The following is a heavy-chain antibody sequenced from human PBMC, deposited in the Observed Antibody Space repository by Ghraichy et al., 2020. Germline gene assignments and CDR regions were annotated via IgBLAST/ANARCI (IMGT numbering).Heavy chain of an antibody. CDR1: GFSLTDSGVR. D-gene: IGHD6-19*01. V-gene: IGHV2-5*02. CDR2: ISWDEIK. Sequence: SGPTLVKPTQTLTLTCTFSGFSLTDSGVRVGWIRQPPGKALEWLALISWDEIKEYRPSLKSRLSITKDTSKNQVVLTMTNMDPVDTATYFCARARTRITVAGTRYFDFWGQGTLVTVSS. CDR3: ARARTRITVAGTRYFDF. J-gene: IGHJ4*02.